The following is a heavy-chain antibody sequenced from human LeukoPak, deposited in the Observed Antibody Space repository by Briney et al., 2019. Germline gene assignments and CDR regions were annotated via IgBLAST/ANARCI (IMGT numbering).Heavy chain of an antibody. D-gene: IGHD6-19*01. CDR3: ARDRGGGWSGYYFDY. CDR1: GYTFTSYG. Sequence: ASVKVSCKASGYTFTSYGISWVRQAPGQGLEWMGWISAYNGNTNYAQKLQGRVTMTTDTSTSTAYMELRSLRSDDTAVYYCARDRGGGWSGYYFDYWGQGTLVTVSS. CDR2: ISAYNGNT. J-gene: IGHJ4*02. V-gene: IGHV1-18*01.